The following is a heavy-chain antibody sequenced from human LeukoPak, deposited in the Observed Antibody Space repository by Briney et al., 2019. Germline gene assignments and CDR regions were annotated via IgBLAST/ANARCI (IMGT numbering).Heavy chain of an antibody. CDR3: ARANYYDSSGYWPDAFDI. D-gene: IGHD3-22*01. V-gene: IGHV4-39*07. CDR1: GGSISSSSYY. CDR2: IYYSGST. Sequence: SETLSLTCTVSGGSISSSSYYRGWIRQPPGKGLEWIGSIYYSGSTYYNPSLKSRVTISVDTSKNQFSLKLSSVTAADTAVYYCARANYYDSSGYWPDAFDIWGQGTMVTASS. J-gene: IGHJ3*02.